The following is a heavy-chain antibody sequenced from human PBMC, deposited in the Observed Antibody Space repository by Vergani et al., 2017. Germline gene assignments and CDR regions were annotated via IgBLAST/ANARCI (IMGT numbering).Heavy chain of an antibody. CDR1: GFTFSSYA. CDR2: IYSGGSST. Sequence: EVQLLESGGGLVQPGGSLRLSCAASGFTFSSYAMSWVRQAPGKGLEWVSVIYSGGSSTYYADSVKGRFTISRDNSKNTLYLQMNSLRAEDTAVYYCAKATAVTSGAFDIWGQGTMVTVSS. D-gene: IGHD6-19*01. J-gene: IGHJ3*02. V-gene: IGHV3-23*03. CDR3: AKATAVTSGAFDI.